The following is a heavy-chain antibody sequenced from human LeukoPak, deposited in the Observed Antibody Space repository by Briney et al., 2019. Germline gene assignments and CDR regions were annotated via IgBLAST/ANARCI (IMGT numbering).Heavy chain of an antibody. Sequence: ASVKVSCKASGYTFTSYYMHWVRQAAGQGLEWMGIINPSGGDTSYAQKFQGRLTMTRDTSTNTVYMELTSLRSEDTAVYYCAREVMDNLRFDYWGQGTLVTVSS. CDR2: INPSGGDT. V-gene: IGHV1-46*01. J-gene: IGHJ4*02. CDR1: GYTFTSYY. CDR3: AREVMDNLRFDY. D-gene: IGHD1-14*01.